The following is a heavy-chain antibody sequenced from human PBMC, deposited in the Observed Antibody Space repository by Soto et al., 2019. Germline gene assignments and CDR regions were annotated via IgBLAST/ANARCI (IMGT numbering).Heavy chain of an antibody. D-gene: IGHD6-13*01. J-gene: IGHJ4*02. CDR2: MSYDGSNK. CDR3: AKEVAGAYTGDSSSSPPGDFEY. V-gene: IGHV3-30*18. CDR1: GFTFSSYG. Sequence: QVQLVESGGGVVQPGRSLRLSCAASGFTFSSYGMHWVRQAPGKGLEWVAVMSYDGSNKYYADSVKGRFTISRDNSKNTLYLQMNSLRAEDTAVYYCAKEVAGAYTGDSSSSPPGDFEYWGQGTLVAVSS.